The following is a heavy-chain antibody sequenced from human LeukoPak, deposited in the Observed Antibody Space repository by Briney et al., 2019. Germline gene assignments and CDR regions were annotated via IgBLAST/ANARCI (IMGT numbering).Heavy chain of an antibody. CDR1: QFIFGSYT. Sequence: GGSLRLSCTASQFIFGSYTMNWVRLAPGRGLEWVSSISGSSNYIYYADSVKGRFTISRDNAKNSLYLQMNSLRAEDTAVYYCASFPPYMVRTDAFDIWGQGTMVTVSS. CDR2: ISGSSNYI. D-gene: IGHD3-10*01. J-gene: IGHJ3*02. V-gene: IGHV3-21*01. CDR3: ASFPPYMVRTDAFDI.